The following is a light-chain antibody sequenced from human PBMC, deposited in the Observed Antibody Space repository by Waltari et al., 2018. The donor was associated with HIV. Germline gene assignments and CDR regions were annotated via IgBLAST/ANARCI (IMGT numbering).Light chain of an antibody. CDR1: SSDVGGYNY. CDR2: DVS. V-gene: IGLV2-11*01. J-gene: IGLJ1*01. Sequence: QSALTQPRSVSGSPGQSVTISCTGTSSDVGGYNYVSWYQQHPGKAPKLMIYDVSNRPSGVPDRVSGSKSGNTASLTISGLQAEDEADYYCCSYAGRHGVFGTGTKVTVL. CDR3: CSYAGRHGV.